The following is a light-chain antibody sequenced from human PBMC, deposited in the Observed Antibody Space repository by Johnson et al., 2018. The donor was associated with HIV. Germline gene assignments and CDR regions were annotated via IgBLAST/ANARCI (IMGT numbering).Light chain of an antibody. CDR1: SSNIGYNY. Sequence: QSVLTQPPSVSAAPGQKVTISCSGSSSNIGYNYVSWYQQVPGTAPKLLIYDIDKRPSGIPDRFSGSKSGTSATLGITGLQTGDEADYYCATWDTSLSTGGVFGTGTKVTVL. J-gene: IGLJ1*01. CDR3: ATWDTSLSTGGV. V-gene: IGLV1-51*01. CDR2: DID.